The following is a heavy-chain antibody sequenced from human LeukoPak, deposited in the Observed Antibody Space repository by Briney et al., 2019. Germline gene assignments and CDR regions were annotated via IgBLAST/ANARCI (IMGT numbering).Heavy chain of an antibody. CDR3: ARQVWGYYDSSGYQPLFDY. CDR2: IYYSGST. D-gene: IGHD3-22*01. CDR1: GGSISSSSYY. J-gene: IGHJ4*02. V-gene: IGHV4-39*01. Sequence: PSETLSLTCTVSGGSISSSSYYWGWIRQPPVKGLELIGSIYYSGSTYYNPSLKSRVTISVDTSKNQFSLKLSSVTAADTAVYYCARQVWGYYDSSGYQPLFDYWGQGTLVTVSS.